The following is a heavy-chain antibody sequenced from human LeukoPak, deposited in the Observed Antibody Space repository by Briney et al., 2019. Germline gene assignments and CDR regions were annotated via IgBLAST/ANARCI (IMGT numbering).Heavy chain of an antibody. V-gene: IGHV1-69*13. Sequence: SVKVSCKASGGTFSSYAISWVRQAPGQGLELMGAIIPIFGTANYAQKFQGRVTITADESTSTAYMELSSLRSEDTAVYYCQYDILTGYSYSSSSGFDYWGQGTLVTVSS. CDR2: IIPIFGTA. CDR1: GGTFSSYA. J-gene: IGHJ4*02. CDR3: QYDILTGYSYSSSSGFDY. D-gene: IGHD3-9*01.